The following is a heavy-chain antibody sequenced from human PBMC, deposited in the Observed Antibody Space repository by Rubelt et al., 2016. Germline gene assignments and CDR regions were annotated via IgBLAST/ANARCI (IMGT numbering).Heavy chain of an antibody. V-gene: IGHV4-59*01. J-gene: IGHJ6*02. Sequence: VHLQESGPGLVRPSETLSLTCTVSRDSISSYYWSWIRQPPGTGLEWIGCISDSGSTNYNPSLKRRITISVDMPKKQFSLRLSSVTAADTAVYFCSRAERWLQGGYYYYAMDVWGQGTTVTVSS. CDR2: ISDSGST. CDR3: SRAERWLQGGYYYYAMDV. D-gene: IGHD5-24*01. CDR1: RDSISSYY.